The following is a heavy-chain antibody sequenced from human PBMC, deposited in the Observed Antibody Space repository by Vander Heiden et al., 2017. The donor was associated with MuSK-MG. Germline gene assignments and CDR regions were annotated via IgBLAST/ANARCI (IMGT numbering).Heavy chain of an antibody. CDR2: INHSGST. D-gene: IGHD3-16*01. CDR1: GGSFSGYY. J-gene: IGHJ6*03. V-gene: IGHV4-34*01. CDR3: ARGVVGGTRGYYYMDV. Sequence: QVQLQQWGAGLLKPSETLSLTRAVYGGSFSGYYWSWIRQPPGKGLEWIGEINHSGSTNYNPSLKSRVTISVDTSKNQFSLKLSSVTAADTAVYYCARGVVGGTRGYYYMDVWGKGTTVTVSS.